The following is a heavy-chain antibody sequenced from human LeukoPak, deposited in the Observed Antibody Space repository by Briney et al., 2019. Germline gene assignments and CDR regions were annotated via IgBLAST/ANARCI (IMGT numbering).Heavy chain of an antibody. D-gene: IGHD6-13*01. CDR3: ARDQGIAAAGNDAFDF. CDR1: GYTFTSYA. CDR2: INPNSGDT. V-gene: IGHV1-2*02. Sequence: ASVKVSCKASGYTFTSYAMNWVRQAPGQGLEWMGWINPNSGDTNYVQKFQGRVTMTRDTSISTAYMELSRLRSDDTAVYFCARDQGIAAAGNDAFDFWGQGTMVTVSS. J-gene: IGHJ3*01.